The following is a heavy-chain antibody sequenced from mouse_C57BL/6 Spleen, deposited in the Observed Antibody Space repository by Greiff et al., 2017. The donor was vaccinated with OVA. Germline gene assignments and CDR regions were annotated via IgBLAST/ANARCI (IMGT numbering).Heavy chain of an antibody. CDR1: GYTFTDYE. CDR2: IDPETGGT. V-gene: IGHV1-15*01. Sequence: QVQLKQSGAELVRPGASVTLSCKASGYTFTDYEMHWVKQTPVHGLEWIGAIDPETGGTAYNQKFKGKAILTADKSSSTAYMELRSLTSEDSAVYYCTKGGNYGGMDYWGQGTSVTVSS. J-gene: IGHJ4*01. CDR3: TKGGNYGGMDY. D-gene: IGHD2-1*01.